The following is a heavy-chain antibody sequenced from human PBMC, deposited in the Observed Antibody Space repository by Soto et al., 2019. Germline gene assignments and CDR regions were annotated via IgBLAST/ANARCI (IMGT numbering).Heavy chain of an antibody. V-gene: IGHV4-59*01. D-gene: IGHD2-21*02. J-gene: IGHJ4*01. CDR3: ERATAPTITFDY. CDR1: GGSMXXVY. CDR2: IFHSGNA. Sequence: SETLSLTCTVSGGSMXXVYWSWIRQPPGKRLEWIGFIFHSGNAKYNPSLKSRVTISIETSKSQFSLSLDYVTAADADVYFCERATAPTITFDYWGLGTLVTVSS.